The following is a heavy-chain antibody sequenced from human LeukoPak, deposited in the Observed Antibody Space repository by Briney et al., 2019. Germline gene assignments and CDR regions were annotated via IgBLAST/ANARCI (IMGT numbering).Heavy chain of an antibody. V-gene: IGHV3-43*02. CDR1: GFSLDDNA. Sequence: RGSLRLSCAPSGFSLDDNAMHWGRQAPGKSVEWGSLISKDGGGTYYADSVNGRFTICRDNSKNSLYLKVNSLTTEDTALYYCAKAVGSGSYYLPYDYWGQGTLVTVSS. CDR2: ISKDGGGT. J-gene: IGHJ4*02. D-gene: IGHD3-10*01. CDR3: AKAVGSGSYYLPYDY.